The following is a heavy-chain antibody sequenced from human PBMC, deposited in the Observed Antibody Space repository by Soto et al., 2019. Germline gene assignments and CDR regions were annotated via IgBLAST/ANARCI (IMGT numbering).Heavy chain of an antibody. CDR1: GYPVTAYY. D-gene: IGHD3-3*01. V-gene: IGHV1-2*02. J-gene: IGHJ3*02. CDR3: ARGGGVGVAGSAAFDM. Sequence: QLHLVQSGAVVKKPGASVTVSCSASGYPVTAYYMHWVRQAPGRGLEWMGGINPATGAAKYTQTCQGRVTMTRDASTSTVFMEIRGLTSEDTAVFYCARGGGVGVAGSAAFDMWGQGTLVTVSS. CDR2: INPATGAA.